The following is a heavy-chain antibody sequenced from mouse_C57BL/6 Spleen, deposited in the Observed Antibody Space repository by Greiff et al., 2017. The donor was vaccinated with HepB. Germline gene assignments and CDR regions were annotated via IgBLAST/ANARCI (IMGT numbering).Heavy chain of an antibody. V-gene: IGHV1-55*01. D-gene: IGHD2-5*01. CDR2: IYPGSGST. Sequence: VQLQQPGAELVKPGASVKMSCKASGYTFTSYWITWVKQRPGQGLEWIGDIYPGSGSTNYNEKFKSKATLTVDTSSSTAYMQLSSLTSEDSAVYYCARSHYSNYGDAMDYWGQGTSVTVSS. CDR1: GYTFTSYW. CDR3: ARSHYSNYGDAMDY. J-gene: IGHJ4*01.